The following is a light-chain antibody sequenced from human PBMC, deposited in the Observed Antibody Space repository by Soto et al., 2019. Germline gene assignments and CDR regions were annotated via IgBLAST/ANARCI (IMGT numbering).Light chain of an antibody. CDR3: SSYTSGNRDYV. V-gene: IGLV2-14*01. Sequence: QSVLTQPASVSGSPGQSITISCTGTSSDVGAYTSVSWYQQHPGKAPKLIIYEVSNRPPEISTRFAGSKSASTASLTISGLQAEDEAHYYCSSYTSGNRDYVFATGTKVTVL. CDR2: EVS. J-gene: IGLJ1*01. CDR1: SSDVGAYTS.